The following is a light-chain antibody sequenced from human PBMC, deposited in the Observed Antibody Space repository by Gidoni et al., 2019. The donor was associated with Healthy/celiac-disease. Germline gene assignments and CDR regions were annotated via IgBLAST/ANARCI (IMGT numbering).Light chain of an antibody. Sequence: SYELPPPPSASVPPGQTASITCSGDKLGEKYACWYQQKPGQSPVLVIYQDSKRPSGIPERFSGSNSGNTATLTISGTQAMDEADYYCQAWDSSTVVFGGGTKLTVL. J-gene: IGLJ2*01. CDR2: QDS. CDR1: KLGEKY. V-gene: IGLV3-1*01. CDR3: QAWDSSTVV.